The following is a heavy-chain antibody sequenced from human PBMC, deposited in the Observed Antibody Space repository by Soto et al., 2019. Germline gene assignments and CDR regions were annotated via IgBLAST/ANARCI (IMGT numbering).Heavy chain of an antibody. CDR1: GASIRTYS. CDR2: MYTNGRT. CDR3: AKDQSGAADI. D-gene: IGHD7-27*01. Sequence: QVQLQESGPELVEPSETLSLTCTVSGASIRTYSWSWIRQSAEKGLEWIGHMYTNGRTNYIPSLKSRITMSVDTSKNQFSLNLKFVTAADTAVYFCAKDQSGAADIWGQGTMVTVS. J-gene: IGHJ3*02. V-gene: IGHV4-4*07.